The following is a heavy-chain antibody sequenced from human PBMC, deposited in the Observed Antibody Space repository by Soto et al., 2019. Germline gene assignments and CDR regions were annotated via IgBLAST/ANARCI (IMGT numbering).Heavy chain of an antibody. CDR3: ARRPGCIPDWYYFDS. CDR2: ICSQRGAI. Sequence: ASVQVSCKASGYSLIDYYTDCVRHAPGHGLGRMGSICSQRGAINYAQKFQGRVTLTWDTSLNTAYMELSSLRSDDTALYYCARRPGCIPDWYYFDSWGQGTLVTVSS. V-gene: IGHV1-2*02. D-gene: IGHD3-9*01. CDR1: GYSLIDYY. J-gene: IGHJ4*02.